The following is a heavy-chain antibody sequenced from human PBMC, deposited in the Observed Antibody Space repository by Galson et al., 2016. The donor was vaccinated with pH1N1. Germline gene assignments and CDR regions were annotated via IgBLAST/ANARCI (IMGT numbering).Heavy chain of an antibody. D-gene: IGHD3-16*02. V-gene: IGHV3-7*01. CDR3: ARAIGSRSAY. Sequence: SLRLSCAASGFTFGYYWMHWVRQVPGKGLEWVANIKEDGSETYYVDSVRGRFTISRDNAKNSLYLQMNSLRDEDTALYYCARAIGSRSAYWGQGTLVTVSS. J-gene: IGHJ4*02. CDR2: IKEDGSET. CDR1: GFTFGYYW.